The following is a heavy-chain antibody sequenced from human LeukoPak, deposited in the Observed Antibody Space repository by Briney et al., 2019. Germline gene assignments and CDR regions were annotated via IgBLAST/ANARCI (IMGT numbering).Heavy chain of an antibody. CDR3: ARDRYSGYGL. CDR2: IYTSGST. CDR1: GGSISSSSYF. D-gene: IGHD5-12*01. V-gene: IGHV4-61*02. J-gene: IGHJ4*02. Sequence: PSETLSLTCTVSGGSISSSSYFWGWIRQPPGKGLEWIGRIYTSGSTNYNPSLKSRVTISVDTSKNQFSLKLSSVTAADTAVYYCARDRYSGYGLWGQGTLVTVSS.